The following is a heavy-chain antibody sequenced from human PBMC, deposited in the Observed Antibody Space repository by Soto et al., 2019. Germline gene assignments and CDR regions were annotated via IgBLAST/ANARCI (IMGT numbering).Heavy chain of an antibody. J-gene: IGHJ6*02. Sequence: PGGSLRLSCAASGFTFSSYAMSWVRQAPGKGLEWVSAISGSGGSTYYADSVKGRFTISRDNSKNTLYLQMNSLRAEDTAVYYCASFQTGDYGDSQASRTYYYYYGMDVWGQGTTVTVSS. CDR2: ISGSGGST. CDR3: ASFQTGDYGDSQASRTYYYYYGMDV. CDR1: GFTFSSYA. V-gene: IGHV3-23*01. D-gene: IGHD4-17*01.